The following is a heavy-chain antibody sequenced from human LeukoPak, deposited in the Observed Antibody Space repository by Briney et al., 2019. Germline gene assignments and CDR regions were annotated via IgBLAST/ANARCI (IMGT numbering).Heavy chain of an antibody. CDR3: AGEGYRVNLFDY. CDR2: INHSGST. V-gene: IGHV4-34*01. J-gene: IGHJ4*02. Sequence: PSETLSLTCAVYGGSFSGYYWSWIRQPPGKGLEWIGEINHSGSTNYNPSLKSRVTISVDTSKNQFSLKLSSVTAADTAVYYCAGEGYRVNLFDYWGQGTLVTVSS. CDR1: GGSFSGYY. D-gene: IGHD6-13*01.